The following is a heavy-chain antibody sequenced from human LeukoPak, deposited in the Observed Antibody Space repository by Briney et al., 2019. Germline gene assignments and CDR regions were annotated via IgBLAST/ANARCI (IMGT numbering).Heavy chain of an antibody. J-gene: IGHJ4*02. CDR1: GGTFSSYA. Sequence: GASVKVSCKASGGTFSSYAISWVRQAPGQGLEWMGGIVPIFGTANYAQKFQGRVTITADESTSTAYMELSSLRSEDTAVYYCAHQIYCTNGVCRDYWGQGTLVTVSS. D-gene: IGHD2-8*01. V-gene: IGHV1-69*13. CDR3: AHQIYCTNGVCRDY. CDR2: IVPIFGTA.